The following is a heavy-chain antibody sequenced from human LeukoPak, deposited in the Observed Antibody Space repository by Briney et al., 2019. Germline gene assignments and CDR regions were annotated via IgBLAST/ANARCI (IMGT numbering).Heavy chain of an antibody. D-gene: IGHD4-17*01. V-gene: IGHV1-18*01. CDR1: GYTFSNYG. J-gene: IGHJ4*02. Sequence: ASVKVSCKASGYTFSNYGISWVRQAPGQGLEWMGWISAYNGNTNYAQKLQGRVTMTTDTSTSTGYMELMSLRSDDTAVYYCARTPVDFNTVTPTDVRHWGQGTLVTVSS. CDR2: ISAYNGNT. CDR3: ARTPVDFNTVTPTDVRH.